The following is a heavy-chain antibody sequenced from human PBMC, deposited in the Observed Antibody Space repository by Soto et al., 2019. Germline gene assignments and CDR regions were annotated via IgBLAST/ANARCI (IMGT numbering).Heavy chain of an antibody. V-gene: IGHV4-31*03. CDR1: GGSISSGGYY. Sequence: SETLSLTCTVSGGSISSGGYYWSWIRQHPGKGLEWIGYIYHSGSTYYNPSLKSRVTISVDTSKNQFSLKLSSVTAADTAVYYCARDKTGAFDIWGQGTMVTVSS. J-gene: IGHJ3*02. CDR2: IYHSGST. CDR3: ARDKTGAFDI.